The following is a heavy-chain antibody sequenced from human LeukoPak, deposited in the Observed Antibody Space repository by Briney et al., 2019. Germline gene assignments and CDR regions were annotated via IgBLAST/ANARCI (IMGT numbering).Heavy chain of an antibody. CDR1: RFSPTSYW. CDR2: IKQDVSKK. D-gene: IGHD5-24*01. J-gene: IGHJ4*02. CDR3: TRVGYIDEGIDY. V-gene: IGHV3-7*04. Sequence: GCLRLSSVPSRFSPTSYWMTSVPAAPGEGGGWVANIKQDVSKKAYVDTRKGGFTISRDKAKKSLYLQMNSLRAEHTPIYYCTRVGYIDEGIDYWGQGTLVSVSS.